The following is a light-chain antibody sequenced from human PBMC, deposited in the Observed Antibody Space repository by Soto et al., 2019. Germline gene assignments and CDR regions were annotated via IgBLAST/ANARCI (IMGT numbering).Light chain of an antibody. Sequence: DIQMTQSHSSLFPSIRDRVTITCRASQNVSDWLAWYLHQPGKAPKLLLYKASTLESGVPSRFSGSGSGTDFTLTISILQPDDLGTYYSQQYTTYPLPFGGGTKVQ. V-gene: IGKV1-5*03. CDR2: KAS. CDR3: QQYTTYPLP. CDR1: QNVSDW. J-gene: IGKJ4*01.